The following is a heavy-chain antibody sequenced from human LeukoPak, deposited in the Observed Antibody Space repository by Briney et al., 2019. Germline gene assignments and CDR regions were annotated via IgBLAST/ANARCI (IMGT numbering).Heavy chain of an antibody. J-gene: IGHJ4*02. V-gene: IGHV4-39*01. D-gene: IGHD3-9*01. CDR1: GDSISSNSYY. CDR2: IYYRGST. Sequence: PSETLSLTCTVSGDSISSNSYYWGWIRQSPVKGLEWIGSIYYRGSTHYNPNPSLKSRVTIFLDTSKNQFSLRLSSVTAADTALYYCARHEGVGDWLFFDFWGRGTLVTVSA. CDR3: ARHEGVGDWLFFDF.